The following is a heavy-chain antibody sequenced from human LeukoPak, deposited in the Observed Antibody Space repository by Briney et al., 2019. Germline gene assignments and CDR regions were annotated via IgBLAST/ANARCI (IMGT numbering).Heavy chain of an antibody. CDR2: ISYDGSNK. Sequence: GGSLRLSCAASGFTFSSYGMHWVRQAPGKGLEWVAVISYDGSNKHYADSVKGRLTISRDNSKNTLYLQMNSLRLEDTAVYYCAKGLEAVAGYFDYWGQGTLVTVSS. V-gene: IGHV3-30*18. J-gene: IGHJ4*02. CDR3: AKGLEAVAGYFDY. CDR1: GFTFSSYG. D-gene: IGHD6-19*01.